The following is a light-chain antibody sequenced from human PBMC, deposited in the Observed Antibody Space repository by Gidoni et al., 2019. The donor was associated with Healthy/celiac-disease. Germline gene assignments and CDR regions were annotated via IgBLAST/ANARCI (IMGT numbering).Light chain of an antibody. CDR3: QQYNNWPWT. CDR1: QSVSSN. J-gene: IGKJ1*01. CDR2: GAS. V-gene: IGKV3-15*01. Sequence: EIVMTQSPATLSVSPGGRATLSCRASQSVSSNLAWYQQKPGQAPRLLIYGASTRATGIPARFSGSGSGTEFTLTISSLQSEDFAVYYCQQYNNWPWTFGQGPRWKSN.